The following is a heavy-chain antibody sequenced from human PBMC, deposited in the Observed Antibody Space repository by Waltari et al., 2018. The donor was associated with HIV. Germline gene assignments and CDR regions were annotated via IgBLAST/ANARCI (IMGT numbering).Heavy chain of an antibody. Sequence: QVQLVQSGAEVKKPGASVKVSCKASGYTFTGYYMHWMRQAPGQGLEWMGRINPNSGGTNYAQKFQGRVTMTRDTSISTAYMELSRLRSDDTAVYYCARDMVRGVPLPDYWGQGTLVTVSS. CDR2: INPNSGGT. CDR1: GYTFTGYY. D-gene: IGHD3-10*01. J-gene: IGHJ4*02. CDR3: ARDMVRGVPLPDY. V-gene: IGHV1-2*06.